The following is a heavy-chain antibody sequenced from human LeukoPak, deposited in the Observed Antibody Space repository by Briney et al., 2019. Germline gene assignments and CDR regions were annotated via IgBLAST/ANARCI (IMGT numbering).Heavy chain of an antibody. CDR2: IKQDGSEK. J-gene: IGHJ3*01. CDR1: GFSFSNYG. V-gene: IGHV3-7*01. D-gene: IGHD2-8*01. Sequence: GGSLRLSCAASGFSFSNYGMNWVRQAPGKGLEWVANIKQDGSEKYYVDSVKGRFTISRDNAKNSLYLQMNSLRAEDTAVYYCARINGDGWWGQGTMVTVSS. CDR3: ARINGDGW.